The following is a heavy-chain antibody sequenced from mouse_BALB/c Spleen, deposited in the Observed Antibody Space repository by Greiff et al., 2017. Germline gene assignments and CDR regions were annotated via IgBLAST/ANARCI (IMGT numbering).Heavy chain of an antibody. J-gene: IGHJ4*01. CDR3: ARNDYDRDYYAMDY. Sequence: EVQVVESGGGLVQPGGSRKLSCAASGFTFSSFGMHWVRQAPEKGLEWVAYISSGSSTIYYADTVKGRFTISRDNPKNTLFLQMTSLRSEDTAMYYCARNDYDRDYYAMDYWGQGTSVTVSS. D-gene: IGHD2-4*01. V-gene: IGHV5-17*02. CDR1: GFTFSSFG. CDR2: ISSGSSTI.